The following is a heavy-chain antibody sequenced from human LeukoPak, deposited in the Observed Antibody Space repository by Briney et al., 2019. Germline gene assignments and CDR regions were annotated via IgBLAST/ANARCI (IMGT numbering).Heavy chain of an antibody. CDR2: IYYSGST. D-gene: IGHD3-10*02. Sequence: SETLSLTCTVSGGSISSYYWSWIRQPPGKGLEWIGYIYYSGSTNYNPSLKSRVTISVDTSKNQFSLKLSSVTAADTAVYYCARGRAGFVLIHAFDIWGQGTMVTVSS. CDR1: GGSISSYY. J-gene: IGHJ3*02. CDR3: ARGRAGFVLIHAFDI. V-gene: IGHV4-59*01.